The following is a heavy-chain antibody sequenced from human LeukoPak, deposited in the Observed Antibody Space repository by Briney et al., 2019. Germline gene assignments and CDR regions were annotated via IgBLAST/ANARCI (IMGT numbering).Heavy chain of an antibody. V-gene: IGHV3-21*01. CDR2: ISSTSSYI. Sequence: GGSLRLSCVASGFTFTTYSLNWVRQAPGKGLEWVSSISSTSSYIYYADSVKGRFTLSRDNAKNSIYLQMDSLRAENTAVYYCTSRGDFWSGYWAMNVWGQGTTVIVSS. D-gene: IGHD3-3*01. CDR1: GFTFTTYS. CDR3: TSRGDFWSGYWAMNV. J-gene: IGHJ6*02.